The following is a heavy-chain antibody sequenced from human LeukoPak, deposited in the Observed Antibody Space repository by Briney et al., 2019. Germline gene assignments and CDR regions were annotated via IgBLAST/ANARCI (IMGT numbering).Heavy chain of an antibody. CDR1: GFTVSSNY. CDR2: IYSGGST. J-gene: IGHJ5*02. D-gene: IGHD3-10*02. V-gene: IGHV3-66*01. CDR3: AKVVRGGLNWFDP. Sequence: GGSLRLSCAASGFTVSSNYMSWVRQAPGKGLEWVSVIYSGGSTYYADSVKGRFTISRDNSKNTLYLQMNSLRAEDTAVYYCAKVVRGGLNWFDPWGQGTLVTVSS.